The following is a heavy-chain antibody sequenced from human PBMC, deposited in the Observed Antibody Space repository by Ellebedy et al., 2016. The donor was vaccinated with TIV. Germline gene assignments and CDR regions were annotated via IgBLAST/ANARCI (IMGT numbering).Heavy chain of an antibody. V-gene: IGHV4-59*01. D-gene: IGHD2-2*01. CDR2: MYYSGSS. CDR3: AASESADQDY. J-gene: IGHJ4*02. Sequence: MPSETLSLTCTVSGGSIRNYYCTWIRQPPGKGLEWIGHMYYSGSSNYNPSLKSRVTMSIDTSTNQFSLKMSSVTAADTAVYYCAASESADQDYWGPGTLVTVSS. CDR1: GGSIRNYY.